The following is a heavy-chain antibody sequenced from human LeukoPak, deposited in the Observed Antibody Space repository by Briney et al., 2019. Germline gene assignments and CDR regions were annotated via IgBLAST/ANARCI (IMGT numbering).Heavy chain of an antibody. CDR3: ARRSPGYSYSIDS. D-gene: IGHD5-18*01. Sequence: PSETLSLTYTVSGGSISTYYWSWIRQPPGKGLEWIGYIYYSGTTNYNPSLKSRVTISVDTSKNQFSLNLSSVTAADTAVYYCARRSPGYSYSIDSWGQGTLVTVSS. CDR1: GGSISTYY. CDR2: IYYSGTT. J-gene: IGHJ4*02. V-gene: IGHV4-59*08.